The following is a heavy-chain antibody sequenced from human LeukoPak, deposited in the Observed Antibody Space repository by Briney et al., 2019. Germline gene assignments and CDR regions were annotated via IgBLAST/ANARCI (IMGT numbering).Heavy chain of an antibody. CDR3: AGVVEVPAATGLWFDP. V-gene: IGHV4-59*01. D-gene: IGHD2-2*01. Sequence: SETLSLTCTVSGGSIRSYYWSWIRQPPGKGLEWIGYTYYSGSTNYNPSLKSRVTISEDTSKNQFSLKLSSVTAADTAVYYCAGVVEVPAATGLWFDPWGQGTLVTVFS. J-gene: IGHJ5*02. CDR2: TYYSGST. CDR1: GGSIRSYY.